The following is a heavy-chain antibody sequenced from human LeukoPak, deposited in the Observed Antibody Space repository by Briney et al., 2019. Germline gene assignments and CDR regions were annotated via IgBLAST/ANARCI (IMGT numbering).Heavy chain of an antibody. D-gene: IGHD2-15*01. V-gene: IGHV3-23*01. J-gene: IGHJ5*02. CDR1: GFTFRSYA. CDR2: ISGSGGST. Sequence: GSLRLSCAASGFTFRSYAMSWVRQAPGQGLEWVSAISGSGGSTYYADSVKGRFTISRDNSKNTLYLQMNSLRAEDTAVYYCAKDLGALVAATNWFDPWGQGTLVTVSP. CDR3: AKDLGALVAATNWFDP.